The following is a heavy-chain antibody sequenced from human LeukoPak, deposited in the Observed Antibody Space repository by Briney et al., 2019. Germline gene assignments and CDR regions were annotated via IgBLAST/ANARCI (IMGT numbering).Heavy chain of an antibody. V-gene: IGHV3-30*04. J-gene: IGHJ3*02. Sequence: GRSLRLSCAASGFTFSSYAMHWVRQAPGKGLEWVAVISYDGSNKYYADSVKGRFTISRDNSKNTLYLQMNSLRAEDTAVYYCARGGLKHGFDIWGQGTMVTVSP. CDR1: GFTFSSYA. CDR2: ISYDGSNK. D-gene: IGHD5-24*01. CDR3: ARGGLKHGFDI.